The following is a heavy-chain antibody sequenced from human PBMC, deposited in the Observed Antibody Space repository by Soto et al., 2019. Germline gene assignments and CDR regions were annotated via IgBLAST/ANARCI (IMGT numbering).Heavy chain of an antibody. CDR2: IYHSGST. D-gene: IGHD1-7*01. CDR1: GGSISSSNW. CDR3: ARDGYNWNYLGGYYYYGMDV. J-gene: IGHJ6*02. V-gene: IGHV4-4*02. Sequence: PSETLSLTCAVSGGSISSSNWWSWVRQPPGKGLEWIGEIYHSGSTNYNPSLKSRVTISVDKSKNQFSLKLSSVTAADTAVYYCARDGYNWNYLGGYYYYGMDVWGQGTTVTVSS.